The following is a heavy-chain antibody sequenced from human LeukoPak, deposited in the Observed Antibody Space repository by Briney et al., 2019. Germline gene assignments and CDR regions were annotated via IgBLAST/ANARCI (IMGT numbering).Heavy chain of an antibody. CDR1: GFTFSSYS. CDR2: ISSSSVI. J-gene: IGHJ4*02. Sequence: QTGGSLRLSCAASGFTFSSYSIYWVRQAPGKGLEWISFISSSSVILYAESVKGRFTVSRDNAKNSLYLQMNSLRAEDTALYYCARGAYSGRSSYFDYWGQGTLVTVSS. V-gene: IGHV3-48*01. D-gene: IGHD3-10*01. CDR3: ARGAYSGRSSYFDY.